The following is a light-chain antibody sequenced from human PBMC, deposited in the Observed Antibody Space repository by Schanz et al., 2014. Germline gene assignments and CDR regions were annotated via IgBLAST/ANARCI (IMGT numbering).Light chain of an antibody. CDR2: GAS. Sequence: EIVMTQSPATLSVSPGERATLSCRASQSVSSSYFAWFQQKPGQAPRLLIYGASSRATGTPDRFSGSGSGTDFTLTISRLEPEDFAVYYCQQYGSSPLTFGGGTNVEIK. V-gene: IGKV3-20*01. CDR3: QQYGSSPLT. J-gene: IGKJ4*01. CDR1: QSVSSSY.